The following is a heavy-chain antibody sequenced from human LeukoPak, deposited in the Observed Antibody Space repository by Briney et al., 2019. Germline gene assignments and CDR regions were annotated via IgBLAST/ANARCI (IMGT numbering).Heavy chain of an antibody. D-gene: IGHD6-6*01. V-gene: IGHV3-64*01. Sequence: PGGPLRLSCAASGFTFSSYAMHWVRQAPGKGLEYVSTISDNGGSTFYANSVKGRFTISRDNSKNTLYLQMGSLRPEDMAVYYCARALIAARPDSLFDYWGQGTLVTVSS. CDR3: ARALIAARPDSLFDY. CDR1: GFTFSSYA. J-gene: IGHJ4*02. CDR2: ISDNGGST.